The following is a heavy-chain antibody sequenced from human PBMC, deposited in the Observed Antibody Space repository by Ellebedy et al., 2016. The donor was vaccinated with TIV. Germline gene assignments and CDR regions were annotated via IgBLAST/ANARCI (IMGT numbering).Heavy chain of an antibody. Sequence: SETLSLTCTVSGGSISSGGYYWSWIRQHPGKGLEWIGYIYYSGSTYYNPSLKSRVTISEDTSKNQFSLKLSSVTAADTAVYYCARGFEYSGSYLGLYYFDYWGQGTLVTVSS. CDR1: GGSISSGGYY. V-gene: IGHV4-31*03. CDR2: IYYSGST. CDR3: ARGFEYSGSYLGLYYFDY. D-gene: IGHD1-26*01. J-gene: IGHJ4*02.